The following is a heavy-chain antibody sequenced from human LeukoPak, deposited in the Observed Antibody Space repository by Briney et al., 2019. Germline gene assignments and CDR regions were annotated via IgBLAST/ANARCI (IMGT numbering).Heavy chain of an antibody. J-gene: IGHJ4*02. CDR3: ARGRVEPIAAAGTVFDY. Sequence: SETLSVTCAVYGGSFSGYYWSWIRQPPGKGLEWIGEINHSGSTNYNPSLKSRVTISVDTSKNQFSLKLSSVTAADTAVYYCARGRVEPIAAAGTVFDYWGQGTLVTVSS. CDR1: GGSFSGYY. V-gene: IGHV4-34*01. CDR2: INHSGST. D-gene: IGHD6-13*01.